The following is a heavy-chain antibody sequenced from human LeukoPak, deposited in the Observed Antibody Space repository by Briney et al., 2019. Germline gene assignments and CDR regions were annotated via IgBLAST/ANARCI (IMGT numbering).Heavy chain of an antibody. J-gene: IGHJ6*03. CDR1: GYTFTSYD. Sequence: ASVKVSCKASGYTFTSYDINWVRQAPGQGLEWMGWINPNSGGTNYAQKFQGRVTMTRDTPIRTAYMELSRLRSDDTAVYYCAKNYYDYVWGGEPYYYYYMDVWGKGTTVTVSS. CDR3: AKNYYDYVWGGEPYYYYYMDV. V-gene: IGHV1-2*02. D-gene: IGHD3-16*01. CDR2: INPNSGGT.